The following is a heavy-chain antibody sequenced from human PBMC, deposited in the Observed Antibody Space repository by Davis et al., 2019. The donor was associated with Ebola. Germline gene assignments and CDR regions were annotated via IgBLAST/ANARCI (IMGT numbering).Heavy chain of an antibody. CDR2: INHTGNT. D-gene: IGHD1-1*01. V-gene: IGHV4-34*01. CDR3: ASTRRGQLARFDY. CDR1: GGSFSDYY. Sequence: SQTLSLTCAVYGGSFSDYYWTWIRQPPGKGLEWIAEINHTGNTNYNPSLKSRVRTSVDTSKNQVSLKVNSVTAADTAVYYCASTRRGQLARFDYWGQGTRVTVSS. J-gene: IGHJ4*02.